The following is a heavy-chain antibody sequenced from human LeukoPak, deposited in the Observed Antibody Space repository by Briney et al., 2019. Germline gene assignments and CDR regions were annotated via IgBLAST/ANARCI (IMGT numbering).Heavy chain of an antibody. D-gene: IGHD3-22*01. J-gene: IGHJ4*02. CDR3: AREYYDSSGYYYFDY. Sequence: GGSLRLSCAASGFTFSDYYMSWIHQAPGKGLEWVSYISSSGSTIYYADSVKGRFTISRDNAKNSLYLQMNSLRAEDTAVYYCAREYYDSSGYYYFDYWGQGTLVTVSS. V-gene: IGHV3-11*04. CDR1: GFTFSDYY. CDR2: ISSSGSTI.